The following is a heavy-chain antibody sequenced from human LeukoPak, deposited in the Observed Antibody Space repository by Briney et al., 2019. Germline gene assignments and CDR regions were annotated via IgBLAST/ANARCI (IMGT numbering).Heavy chain of an antibody. V-gene: IGHV3-30*02. CDR1: GFTSSSYG. CDR2: IRYDGSNK. D-gene: IGHD1-26*01. J-gene: IGHJ4*02. Sequence: PGGSLRLSCAASGFTSSSYGMHWVRQAPGKGLEWVAFIRYDGSNKYYADSVKGRFTISRDNSKNTLYLQMNSLRAEDTAVYYCARVEWELLQVFDYWGQGTLVTVSS. CDR3: ARVEWELLQVFDY.